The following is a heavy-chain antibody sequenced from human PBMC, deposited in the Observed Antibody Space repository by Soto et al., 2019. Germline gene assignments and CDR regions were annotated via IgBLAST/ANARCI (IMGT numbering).Heavy chain of an antibody. CDR2: IYYSGST. Sequence: SETLSLTCTVSGGSISSGGYYWSWIRQHPGKGLEWIGYIYYSGSTYYNPSLKSRVTISVDTSKNQFSLKLSSVTAADTAVYYCARDRRRFYCSGGSCYSGRFDPWGLGTLVTVSS. J-gene: IGHJ5*02. V-gene: IGHV4-31*03. D-gene: IGHD2-15*01. CDR3: ARDRRRFYCSGGSCYSGRFDP. CDR1: GGSISSGGYY.